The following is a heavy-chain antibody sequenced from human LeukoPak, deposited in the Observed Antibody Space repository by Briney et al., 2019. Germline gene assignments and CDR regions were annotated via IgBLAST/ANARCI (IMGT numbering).Heavy chain of an antibody. V-gene: IGHV3-23*01. Sequence: GGSLRLSCAASGFTFSSYAMNWVRQAPGKGLEWVSSISGSGGNTYYADSVKGRFTISRDNSKSTLYLQMNSLRAEDTAVYYCARDGHTYYDGLCYFDCWGQGTLVTVSS. D-gene: IGHD3-22*01. CDR1: GFTFSSYA. CDR3: ARDGHTYYDGLCYFDC. CDR2: ISGSGGNT. J-gene: IGHJ4*02.